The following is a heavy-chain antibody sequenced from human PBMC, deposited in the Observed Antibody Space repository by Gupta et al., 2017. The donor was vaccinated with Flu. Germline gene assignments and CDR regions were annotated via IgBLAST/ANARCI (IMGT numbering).Heavy chain of an antibody. J-gene: IGHJ4*02. CDR2: ISSSSSYI. Sequence: EVQLVESGGGLVKPGGSLRLSCEASGFTFSSYSMNWVRQAPGKGLEWVSSISSSSSYIYYADSVKGRFTISRDNAKNSLYLQMNSLRAEDTAVYYCARDLKLQQWLVAYGGDGGYWGQGTLVTVSS. V-gene: IGHV3-21*01. CDR3: ARDLKLQQWLVAYGGDGGY. D-gene: IGHD6-19*01. CDR1: GFTFSSYS.